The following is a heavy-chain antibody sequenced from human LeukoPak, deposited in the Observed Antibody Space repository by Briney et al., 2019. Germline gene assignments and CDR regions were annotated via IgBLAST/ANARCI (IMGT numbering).Heavy chain of an antibody. J-gene: IGHJ6*02. Sequence: ASVKVCCKASGYTFTGYYMHWVRQAPGQGLEWMGWINPNSGGTNYAQKFQGRVTMTTDTSTSTAYLDLRSLRSDDTAVYYCTRGVGIAAPSYGMDVWGQGTTVTVSS. D-gene: IGHD6-13*01. CDR1: GYTFTGYY. CDR3: TRGVGIAAPSYGMDV. CDR2: INPNSGGT. V-gene: IGHV1-2*02.